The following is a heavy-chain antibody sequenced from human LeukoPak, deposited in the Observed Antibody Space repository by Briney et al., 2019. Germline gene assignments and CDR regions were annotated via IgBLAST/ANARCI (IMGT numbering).Heavy chain of an antibody. J-gene: IGHJ4*02. CDR2: MNPNSGNT. D-gene: IGHD1-20*01. CDR3: ARRGPNWNYPVY. Sequence: ASVKLSCNASGYTFTSYDINWVRQATGQGLEWMGWMNPNSGNTGYAQKFQGRVTMTKNTSITTAYMELSSLRSEDTAVYYCARRGPNWNYPVYWGQGTLVTVSS. CDR1: GYTFTSYD. V-gene: IGHV1-8*01.